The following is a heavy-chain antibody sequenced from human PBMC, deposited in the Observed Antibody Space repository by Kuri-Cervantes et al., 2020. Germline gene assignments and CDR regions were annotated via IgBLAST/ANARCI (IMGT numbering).Heavy chain of an antibody. CDR1: GFTFSSFG. CDR3: AREGPYDILTGYSDKTYHYYYMDV. J-gene: IGHJ6*03. V-gene: IGHV3-30*03. Sequence: GGSRRSSCEASGFTFSSFGMHGVRQAPGKGLEWVAVISYDGSTKYYADSVKGRFTISRDNSKNKLYLQMHSLRAEDTAVYYCAREGPYDILTGYSDKTYHYYYMDVWGKGTTVTVSS. CDR2: ISYDGSTK. D-gene: IGHD3-9*01.